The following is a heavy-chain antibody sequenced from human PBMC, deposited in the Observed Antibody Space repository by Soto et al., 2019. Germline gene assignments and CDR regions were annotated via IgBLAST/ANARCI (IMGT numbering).Heavy chain of an antibody. J-gene: IGHJ4*02. D-gene: IGHD3-16*01. V-gene: IGHV3-7*01. Sequence: GGSLRLSCAASGFTFSDYWMHWVRQAPGKGLEWVANIKEDGSEKYYVDSVKGRFTISRDNADKSLYLQMNSLTAEDTAVYYCARALGAVAVVWGQGTLVTVFS. CDR3: ARALGAVAVV. CDR2: IKEDGSEK. CDR1: GFTFSDYW.